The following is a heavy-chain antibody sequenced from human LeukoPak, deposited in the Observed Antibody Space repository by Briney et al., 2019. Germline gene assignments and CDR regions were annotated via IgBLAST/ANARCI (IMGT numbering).Heavy chain of an antibody. Sequence: PSETLSLTCTVSGGSISSYYWSWIRQPPGKGLEWIGYIYYSGSTNYNPSLKSRVTISVDTSKNQFSLKLSSVTAADTAVYYCARTAPPYYDSVNYFDYWGQGTLVTVSS. D-gene: IGHD3-22*01. V-gene: IGHV4-59*08. CDR3: ARTAPPYYDSVNYFDY. CDR1: GGSISSYY. CDR2: IYYSGST. J-gene: IGHJ4*02.